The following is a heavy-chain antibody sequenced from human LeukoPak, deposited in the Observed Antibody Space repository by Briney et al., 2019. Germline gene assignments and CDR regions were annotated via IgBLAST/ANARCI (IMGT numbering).Heavy chain of an antibody. V-gene: IGHV4-59*08. CDR1: GGSIISYY. CDR3: ASAAYYYYGMDV. Sequence: SETLSLTCTVSGGSIISYYWSWIRQPPGKGLEWIGYIYYSGSTNYNPSLKSRVTISVDTSKNQFSLKLSSVTAADTAVYYCASAAYYYYGMDVWGQGTTVTVSS. J-gene: IGHJ6*02. CDR2: IYYSGST.